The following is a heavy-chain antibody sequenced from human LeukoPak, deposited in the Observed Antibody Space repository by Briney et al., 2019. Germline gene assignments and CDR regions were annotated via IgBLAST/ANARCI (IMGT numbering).Heavy chain of an antibody. J-gene: IGHJ3*02. Sequence: GGSLRLSCVASGFTYIDAWMSWVRQAPGKGLEWVGRIRSKTDGGTADHAAPVKGRFTISRDGSKNTLYLQMNSLNTEDIGMYYCTTGMGATFDAFDIWGQGTMVAVSS. CDR3: TTGMGATFDAFDI. CDR1: GFTYIDAW. CDR2: IRSKTDGGTA. D-gene: IGHD1-26*01. V-gene: IGHV3-15*05.